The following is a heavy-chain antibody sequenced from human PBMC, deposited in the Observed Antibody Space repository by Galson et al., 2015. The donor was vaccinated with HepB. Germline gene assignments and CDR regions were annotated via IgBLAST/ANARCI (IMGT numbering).Heavy chain of an antibody. CDR3: VKYPGRMYSSGWAEY. D-gene: IGHD6-19*01. V-gene: IGHV3-64D*06. J-gene: IGHJ4*02. Sequence: SLRLSCAASGFTFSSYAMHWVRQAPGKGLEYVSAISSNGGSTYYADSVKGRFTISRDNSKNTLYLQMSSLRAEDTAVYYCVKYPGRMYSSGWAEYWGQGTLVTVSS. CDR2: ISSNGGST. CDR1: GFTFSSYA.